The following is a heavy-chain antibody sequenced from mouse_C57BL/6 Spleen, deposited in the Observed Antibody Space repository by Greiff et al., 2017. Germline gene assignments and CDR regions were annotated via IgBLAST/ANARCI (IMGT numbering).Heavy chain of an antibody. CDR3: RRGGSMDY. V-gene: IGHV1-83*01. D-gene: IGHD3-1*01. CDR2: YPGSGNTY. CDR1: YTFTDYYM. Sequence: VQLQQSGPELVKPGASVKMSCKASGYTFTDYYMHWVKQKPGKGLEWIGEIYPGSGNTYYNEKFKGKATLTADTSSSTAYMQLSSLTSEDSAVYFCARRGGSMDYWGQGTSVTVSS. J-gene: IGHJ4*01.